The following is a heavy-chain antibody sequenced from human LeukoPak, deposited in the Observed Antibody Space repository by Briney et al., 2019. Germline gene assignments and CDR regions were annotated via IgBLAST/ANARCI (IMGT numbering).Heavy chain of an antibody. Sequence: SETLSLTCTVSGGSISSSSYYWGWIRQPPGKGLEWIGSIYYSGRTYYNPSLKSRVTISVDTSKNQFSLRLSSVTAADTAVYYCARGIRTMVRGVIIRGYFDYWGQGTLVTVSS. CDR2: IYYSGRT. D-gene: IGHD3-10*01. V-gene: IGHV4-39*07. J-gene: IGHJ4*02. CDR3: ARGIRTMVRGVIIRGYFDY. CDR1: GGSISSSSYY.